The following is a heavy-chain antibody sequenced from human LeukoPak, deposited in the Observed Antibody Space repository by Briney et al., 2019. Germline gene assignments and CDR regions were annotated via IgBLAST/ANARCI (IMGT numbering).Heavy chain of an antibody. CDR3: ASNRSGYYSYFDY. D-gene: IGHD3-22*01. CDR2: IYYSGST. Sequence: SEPLSLTCTVSGGSISSYYWSWIRQPPGKGLEWIGYIYYSGSTNYNPSLKSRVTISVDTSKNQFSLKLSSVTAADTAVYYCASNRSGYYSYFDYWGQGTLVTVSS. CDR1: GGSISSYY. V-gene: IGHV4-59*01. J-gene: IGHJ4*02.